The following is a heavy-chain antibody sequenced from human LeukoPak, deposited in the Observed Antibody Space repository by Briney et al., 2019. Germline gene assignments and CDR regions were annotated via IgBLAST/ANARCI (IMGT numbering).Heavy chain of an antibody. CDR3: ARRSRYNWNGHFDY. CDR2: IYQTGAT. V-gene: IGHV4-30-2*01. D-gene: IGHD1-20*01. Sequence: TSETLSLTCAVSGGSISGSGYSWGWIRQPPGKGLEWIGYIYQTGATYYNPSLRSRITISVDRSKNQFSLNLRSVTAADTAVYYCARRSRYNWNGHFDYWGQGTLVTVSS. J-gene: IGHJ4*02. CDR1: GGSISGSGYS.